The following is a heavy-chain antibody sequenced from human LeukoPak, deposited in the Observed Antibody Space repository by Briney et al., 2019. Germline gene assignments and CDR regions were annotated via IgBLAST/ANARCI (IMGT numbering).Heavy chain of an antibody. CDR2: IIPIFGTA. D-gene: IGHD6-6*01. J-gene: IGHJ4*02. V-gene: IGHV1-69*13. CDR1: GGTFSSYA. Sequence: ASVKVSCKASGGTFSSYAISWVRQAPGQGLEWMGGIIPIFGTANYAQKFQGRVTITADESTSTAYMELSSLRSEDTAVYYCARGRGIAARPDYWGQGTLVTVSS. CDR3: ARGRGIAARPDY.